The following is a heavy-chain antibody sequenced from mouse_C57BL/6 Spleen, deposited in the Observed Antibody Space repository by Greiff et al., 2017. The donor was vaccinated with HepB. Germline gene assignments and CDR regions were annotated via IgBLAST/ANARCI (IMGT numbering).Heavy chain of an antibody. V-gene: IGHV1-82*01. J-gene: IGHJ4*01. D-gene: IGHD2-5*01. CDR1: GYAFSSSW. CDR3: ARTHYSNYEDYAMDY. Sequence: QVQLQQSGPELVKPGASVKISCKASGYAFSSSWMNWVKQRPGKGLEWIGRIYPGDGDTNYNGKFKGKATLTADKSSSTAYMQLSSLTSADSAVYFCARTHYSNYEDYAMDYWGQGTSVTVSS. CDR2: IYPGDGDT.